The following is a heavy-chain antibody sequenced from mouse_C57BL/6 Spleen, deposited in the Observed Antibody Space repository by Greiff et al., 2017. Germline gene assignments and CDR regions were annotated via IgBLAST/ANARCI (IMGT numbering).Heavy chain of an antibody. Sequence: QVQLQQSGAELVKPGASVKMSCKASGYTFTTYPMEWMKQTHGKSLEWIGNFNPYNDDTKYYEKFKGKGTLTVEKSSSTVYLELSRLTSDDSAVYYWARPYDSKGDYWYFDDWGTGTTVTVSS. J-gene: IGHJ1*03. CDR2: FNPYNDDT. V-gene: IGHV1-47*01. D-gene: IGHD2-5*01. CDR3: ARPYDSKGDYWYFDD. CDR1: GYTFTTYP.